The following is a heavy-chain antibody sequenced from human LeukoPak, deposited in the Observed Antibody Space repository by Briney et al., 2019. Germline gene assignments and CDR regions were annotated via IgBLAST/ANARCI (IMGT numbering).Heavy chain of an antibody. D-gene: IGHD1-1*01. CDR1: GFDVSINY. CDR3: ARGFLQLTPYYFDY. J-gene: IGHJ4*02. Sequence: GGSLRLSCAASGFDVSINYMNWIRQSPEKGLEWVSIIHNDGSTYYADSVKGRFTVSRDNSKNTVSLQMDSLRVDDTGIYYCARGFLQLTPYYFDYWGQGALVTVSS. CDR2: IHNDGST. V-gene: IGHV3-66*01.